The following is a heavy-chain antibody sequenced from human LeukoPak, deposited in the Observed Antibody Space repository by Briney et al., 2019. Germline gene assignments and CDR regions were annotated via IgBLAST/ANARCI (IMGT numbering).Heavy chain of an antibody. D-gene: IGHD3-10*01. CDR2: ISGSGGST. Sequence: GGSLRLSCAASGFTFSSYDMSWVRQAPGKGLEWVSAISGSGGSTYYADSVKGRFTISRDNSKNTLFLQMNSLRAEDTAVYYCAKGRYGSGTDFDYWGQGTLVTVSS. V-gene: IGHV3-23*01. CDR3: AKGRYGSGTDFDY. CDR1: GFTFSSYD. J-gene: IGHJ4*02.